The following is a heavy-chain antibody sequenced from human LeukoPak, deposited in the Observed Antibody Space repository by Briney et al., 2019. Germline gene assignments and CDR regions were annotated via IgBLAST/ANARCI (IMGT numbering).Heavy chain of an antibody. Sequence: GGSLRLSCAASGFTVSSYYMSWVRQAPGKGLEWVSVVHSGGSTYYADSVKGRFTISRDNSKNTLYLQMNSLRAEDTAVYYCANGLTVYFFDYWGQGTLVTVSS. J-gene: IGHJ4*02. CDR1: GFTVSSYY. CDR2: VHSGGST. D-gene: IGHD3-16*01. V-gene: IGHV3-66*01. CDR3: ANGLTVYFFDY.